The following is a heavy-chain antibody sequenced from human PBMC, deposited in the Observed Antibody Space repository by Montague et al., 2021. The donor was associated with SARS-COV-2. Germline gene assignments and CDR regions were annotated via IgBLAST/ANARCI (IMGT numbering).Heavy chain of an antibody. J-gene: IGHJ6*02. CDR1: GFTLSYYE. CDR3: ARAKNDYTWNDWYFYGMDV. V-gene: IGHV3-48*03. D-gene: IGHD1-1*01. CDR2: ISGSAGTI. Sequence: SLRLSCAASGFTLSYYEMNWVRQAPGKGLEWVTYISGSAGTIYYVDSVKGRFTISRDNAKNSLYLQMNSLRAEDTAVYYCARAKNDYTWNDWYFYGMDVWGQGTTVTVSS.